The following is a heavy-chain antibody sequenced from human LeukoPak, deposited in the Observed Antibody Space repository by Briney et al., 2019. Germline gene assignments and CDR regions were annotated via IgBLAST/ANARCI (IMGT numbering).Heavy chain of an antibody. Sequence: SVKVSCKASGGTFSSYAISWVRQAPGQGLEWMGGIIPIFGTANYAQKFQGRVTITTDESTSTAYMELSSLRSEDTAVYYCARGTGYSSSWNWFDPWGQGTLVTVSS. D-gene: IGHD6-13*01. CDR3: ARGTGYSSSWNWFDP. V-gene: IGHV1-69*05. J-gene: IGHJ5*02. CDR1: GGTFSSYA. CDR2: IIPIFGTA.